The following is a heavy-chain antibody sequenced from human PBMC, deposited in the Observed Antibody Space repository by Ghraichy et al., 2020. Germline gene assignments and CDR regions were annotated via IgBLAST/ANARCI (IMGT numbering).Heavy chain of an antibody. CDR1: GGSISSSSYY. CDR3: ARLRYDSSGYSYYFDS. D-gene: IGHD3-22*01. CDR2: IYYSGST. J-gene: IGHJ4*02. V-gene: IGHV4-39*01. Sequence: SETLSLTCTVSGGSISSSSYYWGWIRQPPGKGLEWIANIYYSGSTYYNPSLKSRVTISVDTSKNQFSLKLSSVTAADTAVYYCARLRYDSSGYSYYFDSWGQPTLVTVSS.